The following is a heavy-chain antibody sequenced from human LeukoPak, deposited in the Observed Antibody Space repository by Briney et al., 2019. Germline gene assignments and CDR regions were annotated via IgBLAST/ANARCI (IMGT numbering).Heavy chain of an antibody. J-gene: IGHJ6*03. CDR1: GYTFTSYD. Sequence: ASVKVSCKASGYTFTSYDINWVRHAPGQGLEWMGWMNPNSGNTGYAQKFQGRVTMTRNTSISKAYMELSSLRSEETAVYYCASPPVPQAAAITPGYFYYYMDVWGKGTTVTVSS. D-gene: IGHD6-13*01. CDR2: MNPNSGNT. V-gene: IGHV1-8*01. CDR3: ASPPVPQAAAITPGYFYYYMDV.